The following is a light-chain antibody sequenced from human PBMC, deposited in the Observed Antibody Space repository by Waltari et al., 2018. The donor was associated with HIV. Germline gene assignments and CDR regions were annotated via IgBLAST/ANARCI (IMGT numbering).Light chain of an antibody. CDR1: TTGSKT. Sequence: SYVLTQSPSLSVAPGQTATITCVVNTTGSKTVHAYPQKPCPPPVRVVTAPTVRLSGIPERFSGSKSGNTATLSVSRVEAGDEDDYYCQVWDSSSDHPVFGGGTQLTVL. CDR3: QVWDSSSDHPV. V-gene: IGLV3-21*02. CDR2: APT. J-gene: IGLJ3*02.